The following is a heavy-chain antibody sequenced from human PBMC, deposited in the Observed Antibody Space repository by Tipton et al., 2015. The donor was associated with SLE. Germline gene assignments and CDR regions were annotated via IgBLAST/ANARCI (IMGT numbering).Heavy chain of an antibody. CDR3: ARDGEWELQGGY. Sequence: QLVQSGAEVKKPGSSVRVSCKASGGTFSSYTITWVRQAPGQGLEWMGRIIPILGIANYAQKFQGRVTITADKSTSTAYMELSSLRSEDTAVYYCARDGEWELQGGYWGQGTPVTVSS. D-gene: IGHD1-26*01. CDR2: IIPILGIA. V-gene: IGHV1-69*09. J-gene: IGHJ4*02. CDR1: GGTFSSYT.